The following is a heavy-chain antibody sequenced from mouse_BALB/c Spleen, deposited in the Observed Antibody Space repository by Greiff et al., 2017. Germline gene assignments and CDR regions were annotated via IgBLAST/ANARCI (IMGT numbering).Heavy chain of an antibody. V-gene: IGHV14-3*02. D-gene: IGHD2-1*01. CDR3: ARSAPYGNYFYYYAMDY. Sequence: EVQLQQSGAELVKPGASVKLSCTASGFNIKDTYMHWVKQRPEQGLEWIGRIDPANGNTKYDPKFQGKATITADTSSNTAYLQLSSLTSEDTAVYYCARSAPYGNYFYYYAMDYWGQGTSVTVSS. J-gene: IGHJ4*01. CDR1: GFNIKDTY. CDR2: IDPANGNT.